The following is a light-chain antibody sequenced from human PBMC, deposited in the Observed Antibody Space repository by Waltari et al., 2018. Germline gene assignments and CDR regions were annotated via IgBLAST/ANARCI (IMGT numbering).Light chain of an antibody. V-gene: IGKV3-20*01. CDR3: QQYGSSPPKYT. Sequence: FVLTQSPGTWFLTPAVGATLSGSASQSVSSNYLGWYQQKPGQAPRLLIYGASNRATGVPDRFSGSGSGTAFTLTISRLEPEDFAVYYCQQYGSSPPKYTFGQGTKLEI. CDR1: QSVSSNY. CDR2: GAS. J-gene: IGKJ2*01.